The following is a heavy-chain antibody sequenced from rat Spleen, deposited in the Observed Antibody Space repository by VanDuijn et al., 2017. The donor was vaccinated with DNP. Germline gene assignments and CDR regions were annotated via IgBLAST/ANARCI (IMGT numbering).Heavy chain of an antibody. D-gene: IGHD1-1*01. CDR1: GFAFSDYY. CDR3: AIYFYSGDNWFGY. CDR2: IPSSGDTT. J-gene: IGHJ3*01. V-gene: IGHV5-25*01. Sequence: EVQLVESGGGLVQPGGSLKLSCAASGFAFSDYYMAWVRQAPTKGLEWVASIPSSGDTTYYPDSVKGRFTISRDIAKNTLYLQMNSLRSEDTATYYCAIYFYSGDNWFGYWGQGTLVTVSS.